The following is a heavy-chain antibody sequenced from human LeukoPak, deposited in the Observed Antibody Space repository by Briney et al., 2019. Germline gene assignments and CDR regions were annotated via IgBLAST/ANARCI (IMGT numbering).Heavy chain of an antibody. CDR1: GFTFSSYG. Sequence: PGGSLRLSCAASGFTFSSYGMHWVRQAPGKGLEWVAFIRYDGSNKYYADSVKGRFTISRDNSKNTLYLQMNSLRAEDTAVYYCAKDWRNYDFWSGYYDYYYYMDVWGKGTTVTVSS. V-gene: IGHV3-30*02. D-gene: IGHD3-3*01. CDR3: AKDWRNYDFWSGYYDYYYYMDV. J-gene: IGHJ6*03. CDR2: IRYDGSNK.